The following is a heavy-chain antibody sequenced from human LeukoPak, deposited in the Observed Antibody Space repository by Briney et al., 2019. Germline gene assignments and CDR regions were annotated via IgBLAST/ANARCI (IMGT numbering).Heavy chain of an antibody. CDR2: INPNSGGT. D-gene: IGHD5-12*01. J-gene: IGHJ4*02. CDR3: ARVMSGYDTDY. V-gene: IGHV1-2*02. Sequence: ASVKVSCKASGYTFTGYYMHWVRQAPGQGLVCMGWINPNSGGTNYAQKFQGRVTMTRDTSISTAYMELSRLRSDDTAVYYCARVMSGYDTDYWGQGTLVTVSS. CDR1: GYTFTGYY.